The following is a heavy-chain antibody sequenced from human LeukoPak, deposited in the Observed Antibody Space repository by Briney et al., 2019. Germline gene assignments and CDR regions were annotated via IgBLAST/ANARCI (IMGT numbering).Heavy chain of an antibody. CDR1: GGSISSSSYY. V-gene: IGHV4-39*01. J-gene: IGHJ2*01. CDR3: ARHERSSGWSPKINWYFDL. CDR2: IYYSGST. D-gene: IGHD6-19*01. Sequence: PSETLSLTCTVSGGSISSSSYYWGWIRQPPGKGLEWIGSIYYSGSTYYNPSLKSRVTISVDTSKNQFSLKLSSVTAADTAVYYCARHERSSGWSPKINWYFDLWGRGTLVTVSS.